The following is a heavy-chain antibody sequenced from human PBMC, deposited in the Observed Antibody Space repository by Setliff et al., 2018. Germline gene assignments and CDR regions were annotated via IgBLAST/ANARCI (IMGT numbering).Heavy chain of an antibody. CDR1: GGSISSDDNY. D-gene: IGHD2-15*01. J-gene: IGHJ3*02. V-gene: IGHV4-30-4*08. CDR3: ARRLRESHAFHI. CDR2: IHNSGTA. Sequence: PSETLSLTCTVSGGSISSDDNYWSWIRLPPGKGLEWIGYIHNSGTAYYNPSLRSRLTIPVDTSKNQFSLKLNSVTAADTAVYYCARRLRESHAFHIWGQGTLVTVSS.